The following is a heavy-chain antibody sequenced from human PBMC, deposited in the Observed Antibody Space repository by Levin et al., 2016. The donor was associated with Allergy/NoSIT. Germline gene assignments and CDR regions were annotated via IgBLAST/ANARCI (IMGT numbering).Heavy chain of an antibody. J-gene: IGHJ3*02. CDR1: GFTFSSYA. CDR3: AREAAERGDAFDI. V-gene: IGHV3-7*01. Sequence: GGSLRLSCAASGFTFSSYAMHWVRQAPGKGLEWVANIKQDGSEKYYVDSVKGRFTISRDNAKNSLYLQMNSLRAEDTAVYYCAREAAERGDAFDIWGQGTMVTVSS. CDR2: IKQDGSEK. D-gene: IGHD1-26*01.